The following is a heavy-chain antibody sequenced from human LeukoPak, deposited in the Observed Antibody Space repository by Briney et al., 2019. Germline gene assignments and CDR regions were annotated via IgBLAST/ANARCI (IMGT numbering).Heavy chain of an antibody. J-gene: IGHJ4*02. D-gene: IGHD5-24*01. CDR1: GYTFIGYY. V-gene: IGHV1-2*02. CDR3: AREGVIGDGYNFFDY. CDR2: VNPHSGGT. Sequence: RASVKVPCKASGYTFIGYYMHWVRQAPGQGLEGMGWVNPHSGGTNSEQNFQGRVTMSRDTSISTVYMELSRLRSDDTALYYCAREGVIGDGYNFFDYWGQGTLVTVSS.